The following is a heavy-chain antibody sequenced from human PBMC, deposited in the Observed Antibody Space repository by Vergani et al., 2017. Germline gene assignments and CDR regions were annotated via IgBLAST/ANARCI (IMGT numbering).Heavy chain of an antibody. J-gene: IGHJ4*02. V-gene: IGHV3-74*02. CDR3: ARVSKYSSSWTPFDY. CDR1: GFTFNHYA. D-gene: IGHD6-13*01. CDR2: INSDGSST. Sequence: EVQLLESGGDLVQPGGSLRLSCAASGFTFNHYAMNWVRQAPGKGLVWVSRINSDGSSTSYADSVKGRFTISRDNAKNTLYLQMNSLRAEDTAVYYCARVSKYSSSWTPFDYWGQGTLVTVSS.